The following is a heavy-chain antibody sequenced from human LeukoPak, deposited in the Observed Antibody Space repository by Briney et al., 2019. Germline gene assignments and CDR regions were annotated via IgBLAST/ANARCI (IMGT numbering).Heavy chain of an antibody. D-gene: IGHD3-10*01. CDR1: GFTFSSYG. CDR2: IWYDGSNK. Sequence: GRSLRLSCAASGFTFSSYGMHWVRQAPGKGLEWVAVIWYDGSNKYYADSVKGRFTISRDNSKNTLYLQMNSLRAEDTAVYYCARDALLWFGELSPLGYWGQGTLATVSS. V-gene: IGHV3-33*01. CDR3: ARDALLWFGELSPLGY. J-gene: IGHJ4*02.